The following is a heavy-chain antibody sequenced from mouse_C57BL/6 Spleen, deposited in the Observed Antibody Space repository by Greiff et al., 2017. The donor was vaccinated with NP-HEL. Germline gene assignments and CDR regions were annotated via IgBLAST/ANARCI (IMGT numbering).Heavy chain of an antibody. D-gene: IGHD1-1*01. V-gene: IGHV5-6*01. CDR3: ARHSLGYGSSYDY. CDR2: ISSGGSYT. CDR1: GFTFSSYG. Sequence: EVMLVESGGDLVKPGGSLKLSCAASGFTFSSYGMSWVRQTPDKRLEWVATISSGGSYTYYPDSVKGRFTISRDNAKNTLYLQMSSLKSEDTAMYYCARHSLGYGSSYDYWGQGTTLTVSS. J-gene: IGHJ2*01.